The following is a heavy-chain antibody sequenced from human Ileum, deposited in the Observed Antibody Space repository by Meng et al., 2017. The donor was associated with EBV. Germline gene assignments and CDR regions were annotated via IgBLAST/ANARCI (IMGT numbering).Heavy chain of an antibody. J-gene: IGHJ5*02. CDR2: MNSYTGNA. CDR3: ARGSGAGGRDWFDP. Sequence: QGEVVRSGAEVKKPGASVKVSCKASGYTFINHDINGVRQAAGQGLESIGWMNSYTGNAGYAQKFRGRVTMTRDTSINTAYLEVISLTSEDTAVYYCARGSGAGGRDWFDPWGQGTLVTVSS. D-gene: IGHD3-16*01. CDR1: GYTFINHD. V-gene: IGHV1-8*01.